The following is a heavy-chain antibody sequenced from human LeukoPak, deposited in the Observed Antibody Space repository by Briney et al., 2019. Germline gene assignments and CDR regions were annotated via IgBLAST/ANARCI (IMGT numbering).Heavy chain of an antibody. CDR3: ARAYYDDSRIDP. D-gene: IGHD3-22*01. CDR1: GGSISSGDYY. CDR2: MYYSGST. Sequence: SETLSLTCTVSGGSISSGDYYWSWIRQPPGKGLEWIAYMYYSGSTYYNPSLKSRVTMSADTSKNPLSLTLSSVNAADTALYYCARAYYDDSRIDPWGQGILVTVSS. V-gene: IGHV4-30-4*01. J-gene: IGHJ5*02.